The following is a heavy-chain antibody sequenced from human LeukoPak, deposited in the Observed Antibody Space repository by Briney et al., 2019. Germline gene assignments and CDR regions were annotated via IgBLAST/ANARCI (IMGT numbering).Heavy chain of an antibody. D-gene: IGHD1-20*01. Sequence: PGRSLRLSCAASGFTFSSYAMHWVRQAPGKGLEWVAVISYDGSNKYYADSVKGRFTISRDNAENSLYLQMNSLRAEDTAVYYCASWGSHYNWNDASHYWGQGTLVTVSS. J-gene: IGHJ4*02. CDR2: ISYDGSNK. V-gene: IGHV3-30-3*01. CDR3: ASWGSHYNWNDASHY. CDR1: GFTFSSYA.